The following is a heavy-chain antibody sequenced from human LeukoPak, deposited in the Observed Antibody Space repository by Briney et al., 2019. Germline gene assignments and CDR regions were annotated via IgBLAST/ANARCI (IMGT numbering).Heavy chain of an antibody. CDR2: FDPEDGET. CDR3: ATLGRYSYGYGDDAFDI. CDR1: GYTLTELS. D-gene: IGHD5-18*01. Sequence: GASVKVSCKVSGYTLTELSMHWVRQAPGKGLEWMGGFDPEDGETIYAQKFQGRVTMTEDTSTDTAYMELSSLRPEDTAVYYCATLGRYSYGYGDDAFDIWGQGTMVTVSS. V-gene: IGHV1-24*01. J-gene: IGHJ3*02.